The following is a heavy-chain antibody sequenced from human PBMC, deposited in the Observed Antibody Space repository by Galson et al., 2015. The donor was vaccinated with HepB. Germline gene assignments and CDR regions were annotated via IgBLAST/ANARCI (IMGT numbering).Heavy chain of an antibody. D-gene: IGHD3-3*01. CDR2: ISGSGGST. Sequence: SLRLSCAASGFTFSSYAMSWVRQAPGKGLEWVSAISGSGGSTYYADSVKGRFTISRDNSKNTLYLQMNSLRAEDTAVYYCAKERFDIWSGYFLFDYWGQGTLVTVSS. V-gene: IGHV3-23*01. J-gene: IGHJ4*02. CDR1: GFTFSSYA. CDR3: AKERFDIWSGYFLFDY.